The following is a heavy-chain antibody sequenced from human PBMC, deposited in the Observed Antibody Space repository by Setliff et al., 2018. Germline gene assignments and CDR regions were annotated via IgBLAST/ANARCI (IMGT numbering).Heavy chain of an antibody. CDR1: GFTFSSYS. Sequence: KSGGSLRLSCAASGFTFSSYSMNWVRQAPGKGLEWVSSISSSSSYIYYADSVKGRFTISRDNAKNSLYLQMNSLRAEDTAVYYCARDGPYYYYGMDVWGQGTTVTVSS. CDR2: ISSSSSYI. J-gene: IGHJ6*02. CDR3: ARDGPYYYYGMDV. V-gene: IGHV3-21*01.